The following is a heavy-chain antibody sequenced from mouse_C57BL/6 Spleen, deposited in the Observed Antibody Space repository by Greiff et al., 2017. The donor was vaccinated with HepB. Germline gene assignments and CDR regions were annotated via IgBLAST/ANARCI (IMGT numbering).Heavy chain of an antibody. CDR2: ISNGGGST. Sequence: EVKLVESGGGLVQPGGSLKLSCAASGFTFSDYYMYWVRQTPEKRLEWVAYISNGGGSTYYPDTVKGRFTISRDNAKNTLYLQMSRLKSEDTAMYYCARSNYAMDYWGQGTSVTVSS. V-gene: IGHV5-12*01. J-gene: IGHJ4*01. CDR1: GFTFSDYY. CDR3: ARSNYAMDY. D-gene: IGHD5-1*01.